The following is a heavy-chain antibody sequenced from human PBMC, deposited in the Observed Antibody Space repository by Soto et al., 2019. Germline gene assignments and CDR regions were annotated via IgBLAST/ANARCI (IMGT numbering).Heavy chain of an antibody. CDR1: GFTFSSYA. J-gene: IGHJ4*02. CDR3: AKLDHVSGGILDY. V-gene: IGHV3-23*01. Sequence: EVQLLESGGALVQPGGALRLSCEASGFTFSSYAMSWVRQAPGKGLEWVSAVSGGGDMTWYADSEKGRFTISRDNSKTTLYLQMNSLRAEDTALYYCAKLDHVSGGILDYWGQGTLVTVSS. D-gene: IGHD3-10*01. CDR2: VSGGGDMT.